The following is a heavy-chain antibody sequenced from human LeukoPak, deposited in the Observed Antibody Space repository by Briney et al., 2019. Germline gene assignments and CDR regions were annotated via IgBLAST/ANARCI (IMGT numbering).Heavy chain of an antibody. J-gene: IGHJ4*02. CDR1: GGSTSSGSYY. CDR2: IYTSGST. D-gene: IGHD3-22*01. Sequence: SQTLSLTCTVSGGSTSSGSYYWSWIRQPAGKGLEWIGRIYTSGSTNYNPSLKSRVTISVDTSKNQFSLKLSPVTAADTAVYYCARVPFYYDSQRGDYWGQGTLVTVSS. CDR3: ARVPFYYDSQRGDY. V-gene: IGHV4-61*02.